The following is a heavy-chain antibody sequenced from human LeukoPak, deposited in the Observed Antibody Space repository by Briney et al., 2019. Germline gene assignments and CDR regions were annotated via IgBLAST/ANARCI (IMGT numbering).Heavy chain of an antibody. CDR1: GGSISSGYY. J-gene: IGHJ3*02. CDR2: IYHSGST. D-gene: IGHD1-26*01. Sequence: SQTLSLTCTVSGGSISSGYYWGWIRQPPGKGLEWIGSIYHSGSTYYNPSLKSRVTISVDTSKNQFSLKLSSVTAADTAVYYCARRELGSRGAFDIWGQGTMVTVSS. V-gene: IGHV4-38-2*02. CDR3: ARRELGSRGAFDI.